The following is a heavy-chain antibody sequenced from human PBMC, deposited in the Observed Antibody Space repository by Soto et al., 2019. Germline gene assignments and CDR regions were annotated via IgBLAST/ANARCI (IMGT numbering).Heavy chain of an antibody. J-gene: IGHJ4*02. CDR1: GFTFRNYA. Sequence: QVELVESGGGVVQPGRSLRLSCVASGFTFRNYAFHWVRQAPGKGLEWVAVISFDGTKRFYSDSLKGPFTISRDDSKSTLYLEMNSLRPEDTAVYYCARSLFGDLTNFDFWGQGTLVSVSS. V-gene: IGHV3-30*04. CDR3: ARSLFGDLTNFDF. D-gene: IGHD4-17*01. CDR2: ISFDGTKR.